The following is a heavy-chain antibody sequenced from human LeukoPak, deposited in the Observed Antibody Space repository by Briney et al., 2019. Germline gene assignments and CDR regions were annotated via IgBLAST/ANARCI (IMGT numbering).Heavy chain of an antibody. Sequence: PSETLSLTCTVSGGSISSYYWSWIRQPAGKGLEWIGRIYTSGSTNYNPSLKSRVTMSVDTSKNQFSLKLSPVTAADTAVYYCAKDTAGIAAAEPDYWGQGTLVTVSS. D-gene: IGHD6-13*01. CDR2: IYTSGST. CDR3: AKDTAGIAAAEPDY. V-gene: IGHV4-4*07. CDR1: GGSISSYY. J-gene: IGHJ4*02.